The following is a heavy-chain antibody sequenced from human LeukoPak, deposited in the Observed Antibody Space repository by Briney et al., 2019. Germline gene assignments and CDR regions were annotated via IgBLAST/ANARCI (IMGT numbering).Heavy chain of an antibody. Sequence: GSLRLSCVTSGFPLSTYWMMWVRQAPGKGLGWVASLNLDGSDKYYVDSVKGRFTISRDNAKNSLYLQMDSLRVEDTAVYYCAKGKRYPDYWGQGTLVTVSS. J-gene: IGHJ4*02. D-gene: IGHD1-1*01. CDR3: AKGKRYPDY. CDR2: LNLDGSDK. V-gene: IGHV3-7*03. CDR1: GFPLSTYW.